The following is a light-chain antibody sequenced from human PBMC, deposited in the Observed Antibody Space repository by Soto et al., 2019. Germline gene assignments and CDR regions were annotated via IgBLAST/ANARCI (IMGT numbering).Light chain of an antibody. V-gene: IGKV1-39*01. CDR2: AAS. J-gene: IGKJ5*01. CDR1: QSISSY. Sequence: DGQMTQSPSSLSASVGDRVTITCRASQSISSYLNWYQQKPGKAPKLLIYAASSLQSGVPSRFSGSGSGTDFTLTISSLQSEDFAVYYCQQYHNWPITFGQGTRLEIK. CDR3: QQYHNWPIT.